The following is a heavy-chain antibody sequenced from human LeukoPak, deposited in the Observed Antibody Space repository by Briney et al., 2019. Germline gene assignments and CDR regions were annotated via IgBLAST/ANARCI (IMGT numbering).Heavy chain of an antibody. J-gene: IGHJ4*02. CDR2: IYSGGST. CDR1: GFTVSSNY. V-gene: IGHV3-53*01. D-gene: IGHD5-18*01. Sequence: GGSLRLSCAASGFTVSSNYMSWVRQAPGKGLEWVSVIYSGGSTYYADSVKGRFTISRDNSKNTLYLQMNSLRAEDTAVYYCAREIIQLPGYFDYWGQGTQVTVSS. CDR3: AREIIQLPGYFDY.